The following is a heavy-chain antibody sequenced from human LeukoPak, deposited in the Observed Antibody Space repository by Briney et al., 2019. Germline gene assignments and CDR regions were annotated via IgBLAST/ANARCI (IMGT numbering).Heavy chain of an antibody. CDR1: GGSISSYY. D-gene: IGHD3-22*01. CDR3: ARLLRSSGYYETDY. V-gene: IGHV4-59*01. J-gene: IGHJ4*02. Sequence: PSETLSLTCTVSGGSISSYYWSWIRQPPGKGLEWIGYIYYSGSTNYNPSLKSRVTISVDTSKNQFSLKLSSVTAADTAVYYCARLLRSSGYYETDYWGQGTLVTVSS. CDR2: IYYSGST.